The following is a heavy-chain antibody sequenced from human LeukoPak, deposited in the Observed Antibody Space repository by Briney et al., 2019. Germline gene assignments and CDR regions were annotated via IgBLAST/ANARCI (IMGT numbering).Heavy chain of an antibody. Sequence: PGGSLRLSCAASGFSFSSYNMNWVRQTPGKGLEWVSSITSSSTYTFYADSVKGRFTISRDNAKNSLYLQMNSLRAEDTAVYYCAELGITMIGGVWGKGTTVTISS. V-gene: IGHV3-21*01. J-gene: IGHJ6*04. D-gene: IGHD3-10*02. CDR3: AELGITMIGGV. CDR2: ITSSSTYT. CDR1: GFSFSSYN.